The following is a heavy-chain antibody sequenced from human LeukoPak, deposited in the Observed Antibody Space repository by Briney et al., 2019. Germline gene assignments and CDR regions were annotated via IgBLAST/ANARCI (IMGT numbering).Heavy chain of an antibody. CDR1: GGSFSGYY. CDR2: INHSGST. CDR3: AREGRDGGY. V-gene: IGHV4-34*01. Sequence: SETLSLTCAVYGGSFSGYYWSWIRQPPGKGLEWIGEINHSGSTNYNPSLKSRVTISVDTSKNQFSLKLSSVTAADTAVYYCAREGRDGGYWGQGTLVTVSS. D-gene: IGHD5-24*01. J-gene: IGHJ4*02.